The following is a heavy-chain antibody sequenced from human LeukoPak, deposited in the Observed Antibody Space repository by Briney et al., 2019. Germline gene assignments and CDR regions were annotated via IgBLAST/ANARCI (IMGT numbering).Heavy chain of an antibody. D-gene: IGHD6-19*01. V-gene: IGHV5-51*01. CDR1: GYSFTTYW. CDR2: IYPGDSDI. CDR3: ARVGIAVPGVLPYSDY. J-gene: IGHJ4*02. Sequence: GESLKISCKGSGYSFTTYWIGWVRQMPGKGLEWMGIIYPGDSDIRYSPSFQGQVTISADKSITTAYLQWSSLKASDTAMYYCARVGIAVPGVLPYSDYWGQGTLVTVSS.